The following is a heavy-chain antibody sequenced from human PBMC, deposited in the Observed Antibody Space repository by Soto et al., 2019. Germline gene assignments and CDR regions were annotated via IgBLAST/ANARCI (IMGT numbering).Heavy chain of an antibody. D-gene: IGHD1-26*01. V-gene: IGHV3-23*01. CDR3: AKVGAIVTRNWFDP. J-gene: IGHJ5*02. Sequence: GGSLRLSCAASGFTFSSYAMHWVRQAPGKGLEWVSAISGSGGSTYYADSVKGRFTISRDNSKNTLYLQMNSLRAEDTAVYYCAKVGAIVTRNWFDPWGQGTLVTVSS. CDR1: GFTFSSYA. CDR2: ISGSGGST.